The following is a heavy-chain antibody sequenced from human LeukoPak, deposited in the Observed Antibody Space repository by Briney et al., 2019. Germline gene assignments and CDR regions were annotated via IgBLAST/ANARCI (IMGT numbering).Heavy chain of an antibody. D-gene: IGHD3-22*01. CDR3: AGEHSGGYRFDY. CDR1: GDSMSSYY. Sequence: KPSETLSLTRTVSGDSMSSYYWSWIRQPPGKGLEWIGYIYYSGSTNYNPSLKSRVTMSIDTSKNQFSLKLRFVTAADSAVYYCAGEHSGGYRFDYWGQGTLVTVSS. CDR2: IYYSGST. J-gene: IGHJ4*02. V-gene: IGHV4-59*01.